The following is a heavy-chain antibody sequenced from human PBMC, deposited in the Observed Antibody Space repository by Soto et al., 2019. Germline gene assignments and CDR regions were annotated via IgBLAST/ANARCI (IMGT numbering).Heavy chain of an antibody. CDR1: GFTFSDYY. CDR3: ARHRYYEGSVPGYGMDV. V-gene: IGHV3-11*01. D-gene: IGHD3-16*01. CDR2: ISSGGSFI. Sequence: QVQLVESGGGLVKPGGSLRLSCAASGFTFSDYYMSWIRQAPGKGLEYTSYISSGGSFIYYADSVKGRFTISRDTAKTSLYLQMNSLRAEDTALYYCARHRYYEGSVPGYGMDVWGQGTTVTVSS. J-gene: IGHJ6*02.